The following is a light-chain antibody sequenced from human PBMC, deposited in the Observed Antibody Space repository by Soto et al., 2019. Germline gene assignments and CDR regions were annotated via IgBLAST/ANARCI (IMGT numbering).Light chain of an antibody. Sequence: EVVMTQSPATVSVSPGEEVTLSCRASQTISNDLAWYQQKPGQAPRLLIYGASTRATGVPARFSGGGSGTEFTLTISSLQSEDFAFYYCQQNNKWPPVTFGGGTKVEIK. V-gene: IGKV3-15*01. CDR1: QTISND. J-gene: IGKJ4*01. CDR2: GAS. CDR3: QQNNKWPPVT.